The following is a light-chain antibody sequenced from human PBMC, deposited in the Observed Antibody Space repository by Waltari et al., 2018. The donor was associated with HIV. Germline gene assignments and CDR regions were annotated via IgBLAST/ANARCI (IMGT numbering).Light chain of an antibody. CDR2: KVS. CDR3: MQDTHWPFT. V-gene: IGKV2-30*01. CDR1: EDLVDSNGNSY. J-gene: IGKJ3*01. Sequence: DIVMTQAPLSLPVTLGQPASISCRSSEDLVDSNGNSYLNWFLLRPGQSPRRLFFKVSNRDSGVPERFGASGSGTEFTLKIRSVEAEDVGIYFCMQDTHWPFTFGPGTTLDI.